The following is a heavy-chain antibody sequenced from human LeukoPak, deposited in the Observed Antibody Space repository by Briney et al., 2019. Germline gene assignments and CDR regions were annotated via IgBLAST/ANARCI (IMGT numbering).Heavy chain of an antibody. CDR3: ARDSSGYSRFDP. D-gene: IGHD3-22*01. J-gene: IGHJ5*02. Sequence: SQTLSLTCTVSGGSISSGGYYWSWIRQHPGKGLEWIGYSYYSGSTYYNPSLKSRVAISVDTSKNQFSLKLSSVTAADTAVYYCARDSSGYSRFDPWGQGTLVTVSS. CDR1: GGSISSGGYY. CDR2: SYYSGST. V-gene: IGHV4-31*03.